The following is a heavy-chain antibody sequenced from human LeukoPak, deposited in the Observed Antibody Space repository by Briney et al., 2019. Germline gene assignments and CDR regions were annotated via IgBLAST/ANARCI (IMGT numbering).Heavy chain of an antibody. CDR3: AKEREAYCSGGSCYGSDKLFPADY. V-gene: IGHV3-23*01. CDR1: GFTFSSYA. Sequence: GGSLRLSCAASGFTFSSYAMTWVRQAPRKGLEWVLSNSGTGGSTFYADSVKGRFTISRDNSKNTLYLQMNSLRAEDTAIYYCAKEREAYCSGGSCYGSDKLFPADYWGQGTLVTVSS. J-gene: IGHJ4*02. D-gene: IGHD2-15*01. CDR2: NSGTGGST.